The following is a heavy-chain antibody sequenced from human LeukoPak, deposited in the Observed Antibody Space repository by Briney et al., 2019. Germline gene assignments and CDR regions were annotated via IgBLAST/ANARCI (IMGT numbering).Heavy chain of an antibody. CDR3: AKDSLGYCSGGSCYSSY. Sequence: SGGSLRLSCAASGFTFSSYAMSWVRQAPGKGLEWVSAISGSGGSTYYADSVKGRFTISRDNSKNTLYLQMNSLRAEDTAVYYCAKDSLGYCSGGSCYSSYWGQGTLVTVSS. V-gene: IGHV3-23*01. J-gene: IGHJ4*02. CDR2: ISGSGGST. CDR1: GFTFSSYA. D-gene: IGHD2-15*01.